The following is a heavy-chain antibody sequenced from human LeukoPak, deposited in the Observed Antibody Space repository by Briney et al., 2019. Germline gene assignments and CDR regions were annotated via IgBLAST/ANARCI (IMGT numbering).Heavy chain of an antibody. J-gene: IGHJ5*02. D-gene: IGHD3-22*01. Sequence: GGSLRLSCAASGFTFDDYAMHWVRQAPGKGLEWVSVISGYGGSTYYADSVKGRFTISRDNAKNSLYLQMNSLRAEDTALYYCARRGDYYDSSDNWFDPWGQGTLVTVSS. CDR3: ARRGDYYDSSDNWFDP. V-gene: IGHV3-43*02. CDR1: GFTFDDYA. CDR2: ISGYGGST.